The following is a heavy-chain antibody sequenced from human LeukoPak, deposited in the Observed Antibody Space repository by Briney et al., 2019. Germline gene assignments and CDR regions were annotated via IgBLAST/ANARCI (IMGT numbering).Heavy chain of an antibody. CDR1: GFTFSSYA. Sequence: GGSLRLSCAASGFTFSSYAMAWVRQAPGKGLEWVSAISSNGGSIYYANSVKGRFTMSRDNSKSTLYLQMGSLRGEDMAIYYCAAYSDYDVAYWGQGTLVTVSS. J-gene: IGHJ4*02. D-gene: IGHD5-12*01. V-gene: IGHV3-64*01. CDR2: ISSNGGSI. CDR3: AAYSDYDVAY.